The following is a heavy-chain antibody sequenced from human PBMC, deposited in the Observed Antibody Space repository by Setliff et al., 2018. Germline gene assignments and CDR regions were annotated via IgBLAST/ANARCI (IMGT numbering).Heavy chain of an antibody. V-gene: IGHV4-31*03. J-gene: IGHJ5*02. CDR3: ASSQPDYCSSTSCYGADWFDP. D-gene: IGHD2-2*01. Sequence: SETLSLTCTVSGDSINSYPYYWTWIRQPPGKGLEWVGEINHRGSTNYNPSLKSRVTISVDTSKNQFSLKLSSVTAADTAVHYCASSQPDYCSSTSCYGADWFDPWGQGTLVTVSS. CDR1: GDSINSYPYY. CDR2: INHRGST.